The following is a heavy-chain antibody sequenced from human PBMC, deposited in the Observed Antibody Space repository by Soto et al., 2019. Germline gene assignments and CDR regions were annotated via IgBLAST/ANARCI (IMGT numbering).Heavy chain of an antibody. CDR2: IYYSGST. J-gene: IGHJ6*02. V-gene: IGHV4-31*03. CDR3: ARDRLMATAGTARHYFGLDV. D-gene: IGHD5-18*01. Sequence: TVSGGSIRSGGYYWSWVRQSPRRGLEWIGNIYYSGSTYYNPSLKSRLTISVDTSKNQFSLNLSSVTAADTAVYYCARDRLMATAGTARHYFGLDVWGQGTTVTVSS. CDR1: GGSIRSGGYY.